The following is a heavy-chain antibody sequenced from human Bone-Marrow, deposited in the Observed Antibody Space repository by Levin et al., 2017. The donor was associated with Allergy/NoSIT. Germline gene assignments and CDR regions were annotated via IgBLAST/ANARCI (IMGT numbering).Heavy chain of an antibody. CDR2: IGTAGDT. V-gene: IGHV3-13*01. CDR3: ARDGRDCSSTSCHPYYYGMDV. Sequence: GGSLRLSCAASGFTFSSYDMHWVRQATGKGLEWVSAIGTAGDTYYPGSVKGRFTISRENAKNSLYLQMNSLRAGDTAVYYCARDGRDCSSTSCHPYYYGMDVWGQGTTVTVSS. J-gene: IGHJ6*02. CDR1: GFTFSSYD. D-gene: IGHD2-2*01.